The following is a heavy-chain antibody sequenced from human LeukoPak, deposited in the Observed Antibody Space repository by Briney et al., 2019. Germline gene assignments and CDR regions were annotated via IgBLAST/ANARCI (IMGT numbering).Heavy chain of an antibody. CDR3: ARGQGRYYYGSGSYPFDY. D-gene: IGHD3-10*01. CDR1: GGSISSYY. J-gene: IGHJ4*02. CDR2: IYYSGST. Sequence: SETLSLTCTVSGGSISSYYWSWIRQPPGKGLEWIGYIYYSGSTNYNPSLKSRVTISVDTSKNQFSLKLSSVTAADTAVYYCARGQGRYYYGSGSYPFDYWGQGTLVTVSS. V-gene: IGHV4-59*12.